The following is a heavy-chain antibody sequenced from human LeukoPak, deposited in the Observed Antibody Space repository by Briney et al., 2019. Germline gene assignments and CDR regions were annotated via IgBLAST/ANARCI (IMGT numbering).Heavy chain of an antibody. J-gene: IGHJ4*02. V-gene: IGHV2-70*11. CDR1: GGSISSYYW. CDR2: IDWDDDK. D-gene: IGHD3-22*01. CDR3: ARCYYDSSGNYLSPFGY. Sequence: TLSLTCTVSGGSISSYYWSWIRQPPGKALEWLARIDWDDDKYYSTSLKTRLTISKGTSKNQVVLTMTNMDPVDTATYFCARCYYDSSGNYLSPFGYWGQGILVTVSS.